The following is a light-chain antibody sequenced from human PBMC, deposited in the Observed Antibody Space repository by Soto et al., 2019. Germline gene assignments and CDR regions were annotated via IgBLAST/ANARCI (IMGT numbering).Light chain of an antibody. CDR3: QSYDSSLSGSDVV. CDR1: SSDVGGYNY. J-gene: IGLJ2*01. CDR2: GNS. V-gene: IGLV2-14*01. Sequence: QSALTQPASVSGSPGQSITISCTGTSSDVGGYNYVSWYQQHPGKAPKLLIYGNSNRPSGVPDRFSGSKSGTSASLAITGLQAEDEADYYCQSYDSSLSGSDVVFGGGTKLTVL.